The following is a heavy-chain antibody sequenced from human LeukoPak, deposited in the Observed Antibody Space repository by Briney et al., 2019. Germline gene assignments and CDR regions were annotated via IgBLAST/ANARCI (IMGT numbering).Heavy chain of an antibody. D-gene: IGHD2-21*02. CDR2: INAAGDDT. CDR3: AKEVTATGKAFGF. CDR1: GFTFSSFA. V-gene: IGHV3-23*01. J-gene: IGHJ4*02. Sequence: GGSLRLSCAASGFTFSSFAMSWVRQTPGKGLAWVSTINAAGDDTFYSASVKGRFTISRDNSRSTLYLQMNSQRAEDAAVYYCAKEVTATGKAFGFWGQGTLVTVSS.